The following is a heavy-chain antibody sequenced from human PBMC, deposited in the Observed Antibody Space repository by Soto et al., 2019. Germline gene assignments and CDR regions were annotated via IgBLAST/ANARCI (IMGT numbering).Heavy chain of an antibody. Sequence: SETLSLTCTVSGGSISSSSYYWGWIRQPPGKGLEWIGSIYYSGSTYYNPSLKSRVTISVDTSKNQFSLKLSSVTAADTAVYYCARLRYKDYFDYWGQGTLVTVSS. V-gene: IGHV4-39*01. J-gene: IGHJ4*02. CDR3: ARLRYKDYFDY. CDR2: IYYSGST. CDR1: GGSISSSSYY. D-gene: IGHD1-1*01.